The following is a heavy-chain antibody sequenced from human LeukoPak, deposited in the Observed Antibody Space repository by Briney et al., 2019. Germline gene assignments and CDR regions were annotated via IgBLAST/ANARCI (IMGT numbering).Heavy chain of an antibody. V-gene: IGHV4-30-4*07. J-gene: IGHJ4*02. Sequence: SETLSLTCAVSGVSISSGGYSWTWIRQPPGKGLEWIGYISYSGNTYYNPSLKSRVTISVDTSKNQFSLKLSSVTAADTAVYYCARGYGSGSAKMDYWGQGTLVTVSS. CDR2: ISYSGNT. D-gene: IGHD3-10*01. CDR1: GVSISSGGYS. CDR3: ARGYGSGSAKMDY.